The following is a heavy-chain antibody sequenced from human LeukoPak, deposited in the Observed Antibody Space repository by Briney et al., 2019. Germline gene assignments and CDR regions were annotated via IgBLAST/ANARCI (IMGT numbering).Heavy chain of an antibody. D-gene: IGHD3-10*01. CDR1: GYTFTSYG. CDR2: ISAYNGNT. V-gene: IGHV1-18*01. J-gene: IGHJ4*02. Sequence: ASVKVSRKASGYTFTSYGISWVRQAPGQGREGMGWISAYNGNTNHPQKLQGRVTMTTDTSTSTAYMELRSLRSDDTAVYYCARDRARSGSYYRQDYWGQGPLVSVSS. CDR3: ARDRARSGSYYRQDY.